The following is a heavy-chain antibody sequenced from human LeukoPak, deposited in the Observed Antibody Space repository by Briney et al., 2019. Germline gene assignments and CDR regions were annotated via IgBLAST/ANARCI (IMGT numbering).Heavy chain of an antibody. CDR1: GYTFTSYY. D-gene: IGHD6-13*01. V-gene: IGHV1-2*02. CDR2: INPNSGGT. J-gene: IGHJ4*02. CDR3: ARGSSSWSGAHQTFDY. Sequence: GASVKVSCKASGYTFTSYYMHWVRQAPGQGLEWMGWINPNSGGTNYAQKFQGRVTMTRDTSISTAYMELSRLRSDDTAVYYCARGSSSWSGAHQTFDYWGQGTLVTVSS.